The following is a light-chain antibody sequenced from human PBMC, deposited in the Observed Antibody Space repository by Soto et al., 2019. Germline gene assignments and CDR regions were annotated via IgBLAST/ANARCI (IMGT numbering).Light chain of an antibody. Sequence: QSVLTQPPSVSGAPGQRVTIPCTGSNSNIGSFYDVHWYQQLPGTVPKLLIYGGNNRPSGVPDRFSGSKSGTAASLAITGLQAEDEADYYCQSYDNSLNHVVFGGGTKLTVL. CDR2: GGN. CDR1: NSNIGSFYD. J-gene: IGLJ2*01. CDR3: QSYDNSLNHVV. V-gene: IGLV1-40*01.